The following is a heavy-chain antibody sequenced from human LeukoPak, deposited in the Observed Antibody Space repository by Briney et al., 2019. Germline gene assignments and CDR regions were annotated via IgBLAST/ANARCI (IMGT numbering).Heavy chain of an antibody. D-gene: IGHD3-22*01. CDR3: AKGEATYYYDSSGYY. Sequence: GGSLRLSCAASGFTFSSYWMSWVRQAPGKGLEWVANIKQDGSEKYYVDSVKGRFTISRDNSKNTLYLQMNSLRAEDTAVYYCAKGEATYYYDSSGYYWGQGTLVTVSS. CDR2: IKQDGSEK. V-gene: IGHV3-7*01. CDR1: GFTFSSYW. J-gene: IGHJ4*02.